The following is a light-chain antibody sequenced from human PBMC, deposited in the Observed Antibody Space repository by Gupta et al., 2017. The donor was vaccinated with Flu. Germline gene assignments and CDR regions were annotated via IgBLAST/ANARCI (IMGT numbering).Light chain of an antibody. Sequence: DIALTQSPGTLYLSPGERATLSCRASQSVSSSYLAWYQQKPGQAPRLLIYGASSRATGIPYRFSGSGSGTDFTLTISRLEPEEFAGYYCQQYGNSPLTFGGGTKVEVK. CDR1: QSVSSSY. CDR2: GAS. J-gene: IGKJ4*01. CDR3: QQYGNSPLT. V-gene: IGKV3-20*01.